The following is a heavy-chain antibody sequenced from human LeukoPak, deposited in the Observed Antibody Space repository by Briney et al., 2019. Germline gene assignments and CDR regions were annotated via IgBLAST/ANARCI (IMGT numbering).Heavy chain of an antibody. D-gene: IGHD3-22*01. Sequence: SVKVSCKASAGTFSSYAISWVRQAPGQGLERMGRIIPIFGTANYAQKFQGRVTITTDESTSTAYMELSSLRSEDTAVYYCASPYYYDSSGYPDAFDIWGQGTMVTVSS. CDR1: AGTFSSYA. CDR3: ASPYYYDSSGYPDAFDI. V-gene: IGHV1-69*05. J-gene: IGHJ3*02. CDR2: IIPIFGTA.